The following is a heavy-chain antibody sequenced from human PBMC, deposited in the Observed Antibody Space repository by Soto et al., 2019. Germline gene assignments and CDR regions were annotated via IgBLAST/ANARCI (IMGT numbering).Heavy chain of an antibody. CDR1: GFTLSTYR. CDR2: ITSSNSDM. J-gene: IGHJ4*02. Sequence: EVQLVESGGGLVKPGGSLRLSCAASGFTLSTYRMNWVRQAPGKGLEWVSSITSSNSDMYYADSVKGRFTISRDSAKNSLYLQMSSLRAEDTAVYYCARDPFDCGGDCSRADYWGQGTLVTVSS. V-gene: IGHV3-21*01. CDR3: ARDPFDCGGDCSRADY. D-gene: IGHD2-21*02.